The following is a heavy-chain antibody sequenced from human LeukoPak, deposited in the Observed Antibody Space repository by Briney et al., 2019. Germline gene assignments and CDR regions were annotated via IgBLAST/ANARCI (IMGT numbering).Heavy chain of an antibody. CDR3: AKDRDEYSLEYFQH. Sequence: GGSLRLSCAASAFTLTSTDMHSVSPAPGKGLEWVAVIWYDGSNKYYADSVKGRFTISRDNSKNTLYLQMNSLRAEDTAVYYCAKDRDEYSLEYFQHWGQGTLVTVSS. D-gene: IGHD5-18*01. CDR2: IWYDGSNK. J-gene: IGHJ1*01. V-gene: IGHV3-33*06. CDR1: AFTLTSTD.